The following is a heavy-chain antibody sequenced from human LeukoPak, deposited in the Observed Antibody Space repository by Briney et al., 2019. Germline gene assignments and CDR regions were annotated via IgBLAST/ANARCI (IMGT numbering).Heavy chain of an antibody. Sequence: PGGSLRLSCAASGFTFHNYVMSWVRQAPGKGLEWVSLISGSGATTYYADSVKGRLTISRDNSKNTLYLQMNSLRAEDTAIYYCAELGITMIGGVWGKGTTVTISS. CDR2: ISGSGATT. V-gene: IGHV3-23*01. D-gene: IGHD3-10*02. J-gene: IGHJ6*04. CDR3: AELGITMIGGV. CDR1: GFTFHNYV.